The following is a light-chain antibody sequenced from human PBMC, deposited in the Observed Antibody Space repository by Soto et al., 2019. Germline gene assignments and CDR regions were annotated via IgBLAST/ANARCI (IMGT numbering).Light chain of an antibody. V-gene: IGKV3-15*01. J-gene: IGKJ4*02. CDR3: QQYNDWPLT. Sequence: EVVMTLSPPTLSVSQGERVTLSCRASQGVTNKLAWYQQKPGQGPRLLIYGASTRATGIPAMFSGSGSGTEVTLIISSLQSEDCSVYYCQQYNDWPLTFGGGTRVEIK. CDR2: GAS. CDR1: QGVTNK.